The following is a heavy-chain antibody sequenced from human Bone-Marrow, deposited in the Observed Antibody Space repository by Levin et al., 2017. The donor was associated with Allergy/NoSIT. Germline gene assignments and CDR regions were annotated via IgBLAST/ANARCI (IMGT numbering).Heavy chain of an antibody. CDR1: GGSFSGYY. CDR2: INHSGST. CDR3: ARRPDYDSDPGGDWFDP. V-gene: IGHV4-34*01. J-gene: IGHJ5*02. D-gene: IGHD3-3*01. Sequence: GSLRLSCAVYGGSFSGYYWSWIRQPPGKGLEWIGEINHSGSTNYNPSLKSRVTISVDTSKNQFSLKLSSVTAADTAVYYCARRPDYDSDPGGDWFDPWGQGTLVTVSS.